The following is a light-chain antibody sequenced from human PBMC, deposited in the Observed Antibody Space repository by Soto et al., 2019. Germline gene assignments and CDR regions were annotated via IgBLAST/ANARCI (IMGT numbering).Light chain of an antibody. J-gene: IGKJ5*01. Sequence: EIVLTQSPATLSVSPGERATLSCRASQSVSSKLAWYQQRPGQSPRLLIYGASTRATDIPARFSGSGSGTELTLTISSLQSGDFAVYYCHQEKDWCSITFGQGTRLEI. CDR3: HQEKDWCSIT. V-gene: IGKV3-15*01. CDR1: QSVSSK. CDR2: GAS.